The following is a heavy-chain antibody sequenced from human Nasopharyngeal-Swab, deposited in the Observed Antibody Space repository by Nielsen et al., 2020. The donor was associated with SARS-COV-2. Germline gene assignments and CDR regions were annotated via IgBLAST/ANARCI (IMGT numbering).Heavy chain of an antibody. D-gene: IGHD2-2*01. J-gene: IGHJ5*02. CDR1: GFTFNSYS. Sequence: GESLKISCAASGFTFNSYSMNWVRQAPGKGLEWVSYISSSSSTIYYADSVKGRFTISRDNAKNSLYLQMNSLRDEDTAVYYCARDLEEDIVVVPAAIWFDPWGQGTLVTVSS. CDR2: ISSSSSTI. V-gene: IGHV3-48*02. CDR3: ARDLEEDIVVVPAAIWFDP.